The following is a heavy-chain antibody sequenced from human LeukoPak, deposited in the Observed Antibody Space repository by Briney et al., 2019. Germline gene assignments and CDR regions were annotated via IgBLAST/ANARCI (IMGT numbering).Heavy chain of an antibody. CDR2: INHSGST. Sequence: SETLSLTCAVYGGSFSGYYWSWIRQPPGKGLEWIGEINHSGSTNYNPSLKSRVTISVDTSKNQFSLKLSSVTAADTAVYYCARSGTTNSTSYYWFDPWGQGTLVTVSS. CDR1: GGSFSGYY. J-gene: IGHJ5*02. V-gene: IGHV4-34*01. D-gene: IGHD2-2*01. CDR3: ARSGTTNSTSYYWFDP.